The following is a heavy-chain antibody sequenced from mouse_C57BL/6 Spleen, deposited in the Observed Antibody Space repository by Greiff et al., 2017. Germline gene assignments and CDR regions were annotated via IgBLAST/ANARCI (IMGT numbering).Heavy chain of an antibody. CDR1: GFSFHTYA. Sequence: DVKLVESGGGLVQPKGSLKLSCAASGFSFHTYAMNWVRQAPGTGLEWVARIRSKSNNYATYYADSVKDRFTISRDDSESMLYLQMNNVKTEDTAIYYFVRHEGNWDYAMDYWGQGTSVTVSS. D-gene: IGHD4-1*01. CDR3: VRHEGNWDYAMDY. CDR2: IRSKSNNYAT. J-gene: IGHJ4*01. V-gene: IGHV10-1*01.